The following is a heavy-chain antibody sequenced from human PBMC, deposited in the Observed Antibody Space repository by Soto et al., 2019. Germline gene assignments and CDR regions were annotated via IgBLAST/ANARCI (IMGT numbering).Heavy chain of an antibody. CDR3: ARGVSGYDYRGCYYYYYRDV. V-gene: IGHV1-8*01. CDR2: MNPNRGNT. D-gene: IGHD5-12*01. Sequence: QVQLVQSGAEVKKPGASVKVSCKASGYTFTSYDINWVRQATGQGLEWMGWMNPNRGNTGYAQKFQGIVTMTRNTSISTAYMELSSLRSEDTAVYYCARGVSGYDYRGCYYYYYRDVWGKGTTVTVSS. J-gene: IGHJ6*03. CDR1: GYTFTSYD.